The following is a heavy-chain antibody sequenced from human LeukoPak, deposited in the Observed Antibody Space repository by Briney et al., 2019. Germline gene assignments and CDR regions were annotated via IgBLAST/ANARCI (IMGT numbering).Heavy chain of an antibody. CDR3: VRLRRDSDTSGFYYYYDF. Sequence: PGGSLRLSCVASGYTLSSHSINWVRHAPGKGLEWVSSISVRSNYIYYSDPVRGRFSISRDDARDSLYLQMNSLRAEDTAVYFCVRLRRDSDTSGFYYYYDFWGQGTLVTVSS. V-gene: IGHV3-21*01. D-gene: IGHD3-22*01. CDR2: ISVRSNYI. J-gene: IGHJ4*02. CDR1: GYTLSSHS.